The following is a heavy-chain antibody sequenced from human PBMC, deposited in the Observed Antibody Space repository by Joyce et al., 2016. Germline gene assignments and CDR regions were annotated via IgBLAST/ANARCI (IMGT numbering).Heavy chain of an antibody. Sequence: QVQLQESGPGLVKPSETLSLTCTVSGASVSSGSSYWSWIRQPPGKGLEWIGYIYYSGSTNYNPYLKSRVTISVDTSKNQFSLKLSSVTAADTAVYYCARDKRWLDLDYWGQGTLVTVSS. CDR3: ARDKRWLDLDY. D-gene: IGHD6-19*01. CDR1: GASVSSGSSY. J-gene: IGHJ4*02. V-gene: IGHV4-61*01. CDR2: IYYSGST.